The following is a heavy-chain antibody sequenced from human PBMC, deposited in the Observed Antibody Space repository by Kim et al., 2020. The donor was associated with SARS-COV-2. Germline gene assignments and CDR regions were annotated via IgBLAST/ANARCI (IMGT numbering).Heavy chain of an antibody. V-gene: IGHV1-2*02. CDR2: INPNSGGT. CDR3: ATERGTYGSGRYGPFDY. D-gene: IGHD3-10*01. Sequence: ASVKVSCKASGYTFTGYYMHWVRQAPGQGLEWMGWINPNSGGTNYAQKFQGRVTMTRDTTISTAYMELSRLRSDDTVEYYCATERGTYGSGRYGPFDYWG. J-gene: IGHJ4*01. CDR1: GYTFTGYY.